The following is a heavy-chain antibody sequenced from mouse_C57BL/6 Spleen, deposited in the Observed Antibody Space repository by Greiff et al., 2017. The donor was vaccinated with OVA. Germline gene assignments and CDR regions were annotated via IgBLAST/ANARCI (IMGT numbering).Heavy chain of an antibody. J-gene: IGHJ1*03. CDR1: GFTFSDYG. V-gene: IGHV5-17*01. Sequence: EVHLVESGGGLVKPGGSLKLSCAASGFTFSDYGMHWVRQAPEKGLEWVAYISSGSSTIYYADTVKGRFTISRDNAKNTLFLQMTSLRSEDTAMYYCARTVVSHWYFEVWGTGTTVTVSS. D-gene: IGHD1-1*01. CDR2: ISSGSSTI. CDR3: ARTVVSHWYFEV.